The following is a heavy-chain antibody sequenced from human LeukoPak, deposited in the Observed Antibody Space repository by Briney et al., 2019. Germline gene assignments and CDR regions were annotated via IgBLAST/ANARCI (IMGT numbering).Heavy chain of an antibody. CDR1: GYTFTGYY. V-gene: IGHV1-2*02. Sequence: ASVKVSCKASGYTFTGYYMHWVRQAPGQGLEWMGWINPNSGGTNYAQKFQGRVTMTRDTSISTAYMELSRLRSDDTAVYYCAREMATSRTFDYWGQGTLVTVSS. CDR2: INPNSGGT. D-gene: IGHD1-1*01. J-gene: IGHJ4*02. CDR3: AREMATSRTFDY.